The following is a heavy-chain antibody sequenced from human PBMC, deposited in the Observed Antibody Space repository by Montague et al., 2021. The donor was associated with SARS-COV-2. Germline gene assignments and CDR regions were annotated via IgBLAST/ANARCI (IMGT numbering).Heavy chain of an antibody. CDR2: INHSGST. CDR3: ARGRGTALFRRVYFGMDV. Sequence: SETLSLTCAVYGGSFGGYYWSWIRQPPGKGLEWIGEINHSGSTNXNPSLKSRVTISVDTSKNQFSLKLSSVTAADTAVYYCARGRGTALFRRVYFGMDVWGQGTTVTVSS. CDR1: GGSFGGYY. D-gene: IGHD1-1*01. J-gene: IGHJ6*02. V-gene: IGHV4-34*01.